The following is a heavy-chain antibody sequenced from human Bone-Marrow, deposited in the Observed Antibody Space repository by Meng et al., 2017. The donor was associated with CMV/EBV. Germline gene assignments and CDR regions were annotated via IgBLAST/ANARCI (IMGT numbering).Heavy chain of an antibody. CDR3: AKPRRATVTIYYYYGMDV. V-gene: IGHV3-23*01. CDR2: ISGSGGST. D-gene: IGHD4-11*01. J-gene: IGHJ6*02. Sequence: GESLKISCAASGFTFSSYSMNWVRQAPGKGLEWVSAISGSGGSTYYADSVKGRFTISRDNSKNTLYLQMNSLRAEDTAVYYCAKPRRATVTIYYYYGMDVWGQGTTVTVSS. CDR1: GFTFSSYS.